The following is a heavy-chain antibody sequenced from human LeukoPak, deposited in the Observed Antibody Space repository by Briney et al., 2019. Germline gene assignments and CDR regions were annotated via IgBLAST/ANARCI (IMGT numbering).Heavy chain of an antibody. D-gene: IGHD3-10*01. CDR3: TTPLWFGDLLADY. CDR2: IKNKADGGTT. J-gene: IGHJ4*02. V-gene: IGHV3-15*07. CDR1: GFSFSNVW. Sequence: GGSLRLSCATSGFSFSNVWLNWVRQAPGKGLEWVGHIKNKADGGTTDYAAAVKGRFTISRDDSKNTLYLQMNSLKTDDTGVYYCTTPLWFGDLLADYWGQGTLVTVSS.